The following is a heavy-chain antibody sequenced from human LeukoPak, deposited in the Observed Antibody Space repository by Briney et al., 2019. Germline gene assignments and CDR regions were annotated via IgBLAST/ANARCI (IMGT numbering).Heavy chain of an antibody. V-gene: IGHV4-39*01. J-gene: IGHJ6*03. CDR3: ATGSMTTRYYYYFHMDV. CDR2: IYYSGDT. Sequence: SETLSLTCTVSGGSINSTRYYWGWIRQPPGKGLEWIGSIYYSGDTHYNPSLRSRVTISLDTSKNQFSLRMHSMTAADTSFYYCATGSMTTRYYYYFHMDVWGPGTTVTVSS. CDR1: GGSINSTRYY. D-gene: IGHD4-11*01.